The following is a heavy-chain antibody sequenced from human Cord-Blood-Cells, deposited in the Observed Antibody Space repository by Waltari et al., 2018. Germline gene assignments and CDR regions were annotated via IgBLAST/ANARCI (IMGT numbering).Heavy chain of an antibody. J-gene: IGHJ4*02. D-gene: IGHD6-13*01. CDR3: ARRGAAAGKVDY. Sequence: QVQLQESGPGLVKPSETLSLTCPVSGYSIRSGYYWGWIRQPPGKGLEWIGSIYHSGSTYYNPSLKSRVTISVDTSKNQFSLKLSSVTAADTAVYYCARRGAAAGKVDYWGQGTLVTVSS. CDR2: IYHSGST. V-gene: IGHV4-38-2*01. CDR1: GYSIRSGYY.